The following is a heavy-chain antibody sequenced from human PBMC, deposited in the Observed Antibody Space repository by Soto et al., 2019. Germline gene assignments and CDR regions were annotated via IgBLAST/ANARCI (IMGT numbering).Heavy chain of an antibody. CDR1: GGSISSGGYY. CDR2: IYYSGST. Sequence: PSEALSLTCTVSGGSISSGGYYWSWIRQHPGKGLEWIGYIYYSGSTYYNPSLKSRVTISVDTSKNQFSLKLSSVTAADTAVYYCAGGIAAGRLDPWGQGTLVTVSS. D-gene: IGHD6-13*01. J-gene: IGHJ5*02. V-gene: IGHV4-31*03. CDR3: AGGIAAGRLDP.